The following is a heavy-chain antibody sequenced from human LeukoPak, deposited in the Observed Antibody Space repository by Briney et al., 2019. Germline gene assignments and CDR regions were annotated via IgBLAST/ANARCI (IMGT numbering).Heavy chain of an antibody. CDR3: ARDMGATKKYFQH. J-gene: IGHJ1*01. Sequence: VASVKVSCKASGFTFPSSAVQWVRQARGQRLEWIGWIVVGSGHTNYAQKFQERVTFTRDMSTSTAYMQLSSLRSDDTAVYYCARDMGATKKYFQHWGQGTLVTVSS. CDR1: GFTFPSSA. V-gene: IGHV1-58*01. CDR2: IVVGSGHT. D-gene: IGHD1-26*01.